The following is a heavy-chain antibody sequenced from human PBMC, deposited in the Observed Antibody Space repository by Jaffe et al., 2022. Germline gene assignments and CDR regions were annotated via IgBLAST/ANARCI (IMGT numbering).Heavy chain of an antibody. J-gene: IGHJ4*02. Sequence: EVLLVESGGGLVKPGGSLRLSCAASGFTFSSAWMNWVRQAPGKGLEWVGRIKSKGDGETTDYAAPVKGRFTISRDDSKNTLYLQLNSLNTEDTAVYFCTTSYWNSAQFLPYWGQGTLVTVSS. D-gene: IGHD1-7*01. CDR3: TTSYWNSAQFLPY. CDR1: GFTFSSAW. CDR2: IKSKGDGETT. V-gene: IGHV3-15*01.